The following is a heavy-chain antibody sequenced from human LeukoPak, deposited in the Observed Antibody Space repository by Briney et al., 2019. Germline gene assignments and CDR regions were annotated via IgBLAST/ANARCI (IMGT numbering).Heavy chain of an antibody. V-gene: IGHV3-33*01. CDR1: GFTFSTYG. Sequence: GGSLRLSCAASGFTFSTYGMHWVRQAPGKGLEWVAVIWYDGSKKYYADSVKGRFTISRDNSKNTVDLQMNSLRAEDTAVYYCARVHVSYLDYWGQGTLVTASS. CDR2: IWYDGSKK. CDR3: ARVHVSYLDY. J-gene: IGHJ4*02.